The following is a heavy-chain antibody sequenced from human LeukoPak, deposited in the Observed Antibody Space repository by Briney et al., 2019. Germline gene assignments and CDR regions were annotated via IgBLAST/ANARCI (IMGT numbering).Heavy chain of an antibody. J-gene: IGHJ4*02. V-gene: IGHV4-59*01. CDR1: GGSISSYY. Sequence: SETLSLTCTVSGGSISSYYWSWIRQPPGKGLEWTGYIYDRGSTKYNPSLKSRVTISVDTSKNQFSLRLSSVTAADTAVYYCAGGWTFDNWGQGTLVTGSS. CDR2: IYDRGST. CDR3: AGGWTFDN. D-gene: IGHD3/OR15-3a*01.